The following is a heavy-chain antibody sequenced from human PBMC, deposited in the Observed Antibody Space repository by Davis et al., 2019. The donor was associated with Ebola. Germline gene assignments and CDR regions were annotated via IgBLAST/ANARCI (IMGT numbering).Heavy chain of an antibody. CDR3: ARGVYYDILTGYSPHDY. D-gene: IGHD3-9*01. CDR2: ISSSSSTI. V-gene: IGHV3-48*02. CDR1: GFTFSSYS. Sequence: GESLKISCAASGFTFSSYSMNWVRQAPGKGLEWVSYISSSSSTIYYADSVKGRFTISRDNAKNSLYLQMNSLRDEDTAVYYCARGVYYDILTGYSPHDYWGQGTLVTVSS. J-gene: IGHJ4*02.